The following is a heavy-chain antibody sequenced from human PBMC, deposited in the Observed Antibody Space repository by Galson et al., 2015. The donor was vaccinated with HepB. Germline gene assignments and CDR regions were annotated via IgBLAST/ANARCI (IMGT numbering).Heavy chain of an antibody. CDR2: ISYDGSNK. D-gene: IGHD5-18*01. V-gene: IGHV3-30-3*01. CDR3: ARDPRGIQLWLALDY. CDR1: GFIFSSYW. Sequence: SLRLSCAASGFIFSSYWMSWVRQAPGKGLEWVAVISYDGSNKYYADSVKGRFTISRDNSKNTLYLQMNSLRAEDTAVYYCARDPRGIQLWLALDYWGQETLVTVSS. J-gene: IGHJ4*02.